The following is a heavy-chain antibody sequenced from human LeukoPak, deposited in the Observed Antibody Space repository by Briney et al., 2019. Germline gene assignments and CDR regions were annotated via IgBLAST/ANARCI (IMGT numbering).Heavy chain of an antibody. CDR3: AKDSFITIFGVGSDY. J-gene: IGHJ4*02. D-gene: IGHD3-3*01. CDR2: ISGSGGSK. Sequence: GGSLRLSCAASGFTFSSYAMSWVRQAPGKGLEWVSAISGSGGSKYYADSVKGRFTISRDNSKNTLYLQMNSLRAEDTAVYYCAKDSFITIFGVGSDYWGQGTLVTVSS. V-gene: IGHV3-23*01. CDR1: GFTFSSYA.